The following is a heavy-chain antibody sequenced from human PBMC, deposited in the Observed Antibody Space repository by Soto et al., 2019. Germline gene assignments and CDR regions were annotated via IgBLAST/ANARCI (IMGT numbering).Heavy chain of an antibody. V-gene: IGHV3-23*01. CDR2: ISTSGGST. CDR3: AKDRRYSSGWYYFDC. Sequence: GSLRLSCAASGFTFSSSAMSWDRQAPGKGLEWVSAISTSGGSTYYADSVKGRFTISRDNSKNTLYLQMNSLRAEDTALYYCAKDRRYSSGWYYFDCWGQGTLVTVSS. CDR1: GFTFSSSA. J-gene: IGHJ4*02. D-gene: IGHD6-19*01.